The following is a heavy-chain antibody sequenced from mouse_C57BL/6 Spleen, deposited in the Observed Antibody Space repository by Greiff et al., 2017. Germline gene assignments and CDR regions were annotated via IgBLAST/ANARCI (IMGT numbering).Heavy chain of an antibody. J-gene: IGHJ4*01. CDR3: ARYTRSLYAMDY. CDR1: GFTFTDYY. V-gene: IGHV7-3*01. Sequence: EVQLQESGGGLVQPGGSLSLSCAASGFTFTDYYMSWVRQPPGKALEWLGFISNKANGYTTEYSASVKGRFTISRDNSQSILYLLMNALCAEDSATYYCARYTRSLYAMDYWGQGTSVTVSS. CDR2: ISNKANGYTT.